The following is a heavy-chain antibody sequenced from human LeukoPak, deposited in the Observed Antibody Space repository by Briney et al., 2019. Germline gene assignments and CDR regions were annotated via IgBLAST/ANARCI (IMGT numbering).Heavy chain of an antibody. V-gene: IGHV3-33*01. D-gene: IGHD5-18*01. J-gene: IGHJ4*02. CDR3: ARDSGYSYGWVDY. Sequence: PGGSLRLSCAASGFTFSSYGMHWVRQAPGKGLEWVAVIWYDGSNKYYADSVKGRFTISRDNSKNTLYLQMNSLRAEDTAVYYCARDSGYSYGWVDYWGQGTLVTVSS. CDR1: GFTFSSYG. CDR2: IWYDGSNK.